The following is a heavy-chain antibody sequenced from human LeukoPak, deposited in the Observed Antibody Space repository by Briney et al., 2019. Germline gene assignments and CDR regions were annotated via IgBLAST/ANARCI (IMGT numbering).Heavy chain of an antibody. J-gene: IGHJ4*02. CDR3: ARSSSSTWYPLDY. V-gene: IGHV3-53*01. CDR2: IYSGGST. Sequence: GGSLRLSCAASGFTVSSNYMSWVRQAPGKGLEWVSVIYSGGSTYYADSVKGRFTISRDNSKNTLYLQMNSLRAEDTAVYYCARSSSSTWYPLDYWGQGTLVTVSS. D-gene: IGHD6-13*01. CDR1: GFTVSSNY.